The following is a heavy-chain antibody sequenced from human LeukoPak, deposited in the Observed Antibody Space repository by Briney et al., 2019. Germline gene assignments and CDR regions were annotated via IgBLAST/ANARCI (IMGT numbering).Heavy chain of an antibody. CDR3: AKGPHLGSGYHPDC. Sequence: QPGGSLRLSCAASAFTLSSYGMTGVRQAPGKGLEWVALISGSGGSAYYADSARGRCTISRDNTKKMVYLHMNTLRAQDTAVYYCAKGPHLGSGYHPDCWGQGTLVTVSS. J-gene: IGHJ4*02. D-gene: IGHD3-22*01. CDR2: ISGSGGSA. CDR1: AFTLSSYG. V-gene: IGHV3-23*01.